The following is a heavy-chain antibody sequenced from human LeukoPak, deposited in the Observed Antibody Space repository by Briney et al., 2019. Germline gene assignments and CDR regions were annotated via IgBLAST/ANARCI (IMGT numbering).Heavy chain of an antibody. CDR3: ARDSRIAENKNWFDP. CDR2: IYHSGST. J-gene: IGHJ5*02. CDR1: GYSISSGYY. V-gene: IGHV4-38-2*02. D-gene: IGHD6-13*01. Sequence: PSETLSLTCTVSGYSISSGYYWGWIRQPPGKGLEWIGSIYHSGSTYYNPSLKSRVTISVDTSKNQFSLKLSSVTAADTAVYYCARDSRIAENKNWFDPWGQGTLVTVSS.